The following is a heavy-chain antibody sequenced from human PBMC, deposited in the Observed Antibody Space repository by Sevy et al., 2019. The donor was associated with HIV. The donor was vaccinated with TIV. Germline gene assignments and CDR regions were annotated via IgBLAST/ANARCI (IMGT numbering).Heavy chain of an antibody. J-gene: IGHJ4*02. V-gene: IGHV3-33*01. CDR1: GFTFSSYG. Sequence: GGSLRLSCAASGFTFSSYGMHWVRQAPGKGLEWVAVIWYDGSNKYYADSVKGRFTISRDNSKNMLYLQMNSLRAEDTAVYYCARDWASNPFDYWGQGTLVTVSS. CDR2: IWYDGSNK. D-gene: IGHD3-16*01. CDR3: ARDWASNPFDY.